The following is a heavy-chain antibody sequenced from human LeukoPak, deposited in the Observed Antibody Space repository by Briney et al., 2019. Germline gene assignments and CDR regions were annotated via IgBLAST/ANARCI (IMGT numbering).Heavy chain of an antibody. CDR2: INPGGST. CDR3: ARVHGHNLGTLDY. D-gene: IGHD5-24*01. Sequence: PSETLSLTCTVYGGSFSDDYWSWVRQPPGEGLQWIGEINPGGSTNKNPSLQSRLIMSVDTSKDQFSLNLTSVTAADTAVYYCARVHGHNLGTLDYWGQGILVTVTS. CDR1: GGSFSDDY. V-gene: IGHV4-34*01. J-gene: IGHJ4*02.